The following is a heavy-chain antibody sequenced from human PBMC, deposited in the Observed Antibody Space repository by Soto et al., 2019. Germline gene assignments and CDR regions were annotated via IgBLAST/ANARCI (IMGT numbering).Heavy chain of an antibody. J-gene: IGHJ2*01. CDR3: AREKFSNHAVRYFDL. Sequence: GGSLRLSCAASGFTFSSYAMHWVRQAPGKGLEWVAVISYDGSNKYYADSVKGRFTISRDNSKNTLYLQMNSLRAEDTAVYYCAREKFSNHAVRYFDLWGRGTLVTVSS. CDR1: GFTFSSYA. V-gene: IGHV3-30-3*01. D-gene: IGHD4-4*01. CDR2: ISYDGSNK.